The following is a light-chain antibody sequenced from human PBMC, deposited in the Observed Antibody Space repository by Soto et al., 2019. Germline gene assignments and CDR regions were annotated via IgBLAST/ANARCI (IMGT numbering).Light chain of an antibody. J-gene: IGKJ1*01. CDR3: QQNYNTGWT. CDR2: AAS. Sequence: DIRMTQSLSSLSASVGDRVTITCLASQNISTYVIWYQQKPAKDAQQLMYAASSMQNGVPARFCGSGSGTDFTLTISSLQPEDFATYYCQQNYNTGWTFGQGSNVDI. V-gene: IGKV1-39*01. CDR1: QNISTY.